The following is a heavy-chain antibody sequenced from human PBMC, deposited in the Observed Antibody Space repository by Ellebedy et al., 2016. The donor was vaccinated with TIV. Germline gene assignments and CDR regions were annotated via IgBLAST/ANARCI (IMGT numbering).Heavy chain of an antibody. Sequence: AASVKVSCKASGGTFSTHAFNWVRQAPGQGLEWLGRIIPIRGVENFAHKFQGRFTISAERSTSTAYMELESLRSEDTAVYYCARDLGFSPPGISSSSLNTTMVRPPIDYWGQGTLVIVSS. CDR2: IIPIRGVE. CDR1: GGTFSTHA. V-gene: IGHV1-69*04. CDR3: ARDLGFSPPGISSSSLNTTMVRPPIDY. D-gene: IGHD3-10*01. J-gene: IGHJ4*02.